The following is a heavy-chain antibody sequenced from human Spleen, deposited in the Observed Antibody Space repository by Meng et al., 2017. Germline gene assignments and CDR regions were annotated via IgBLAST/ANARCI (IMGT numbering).Heavy chain of an antibody. CDR3: ARTSSSWYYWYFDL. V-gene: IGHV3-69-1*01. CDR2: ISSSSTI. D-gene: IGHD6-13*01. CDR1: GFTFSDYY. J-gene: IGHJ2*01. Sequence: GESLKISCAASGFTFSDYYMNWVRQAPGKGLEWVSSISSSSTIYYADSVKGRFTISRDNAKNSLYLQMNSLRAGDTAVYYCARTSSSWYYWYFDLWGRGTLVTVSS.